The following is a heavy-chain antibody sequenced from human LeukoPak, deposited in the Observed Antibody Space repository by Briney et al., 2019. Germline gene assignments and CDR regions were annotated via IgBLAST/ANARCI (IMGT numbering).Heavy chain of an antibody. V-gene: IGHV4-34*01. CDR1: GGSFSGYY. CDR2: INHSGST. D-gene: IGHD3-10*01. J-gene: IGHJ4*02. CDR3: ASPWGYGSGI. Sequence: SETLSLTCAVYGGSFSGYYWSWIRQPPGKGLEWIGEINHSGSTNYNPSLKSRVTISVDTSKKQFSLKLSSVTAADTAMYSCASPWGYGSGIWGQGTLVTVSS.